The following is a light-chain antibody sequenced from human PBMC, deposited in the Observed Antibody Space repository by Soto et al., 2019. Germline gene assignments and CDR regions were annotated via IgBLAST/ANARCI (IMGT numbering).Light chain of an antibody. CDR1: QSVDSSF. J-gene: IGKJ1*01. V-gene: IGKV3-20*01. CDR3: QQYVSSVT. CDR2: GAS. Sequence: EIVLTQSPGSLSLSPGERATLSCRASQSVDSSFFAWYQQKPGQAPRLLIYGASNRATGIPDRFSGRGPGTDFTLTITGLEPEDFAVYYCQQYVSSVTFGQGTKVEIK.